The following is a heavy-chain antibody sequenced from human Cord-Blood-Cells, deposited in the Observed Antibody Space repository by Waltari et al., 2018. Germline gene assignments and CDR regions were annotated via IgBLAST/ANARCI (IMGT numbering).Heavy chain of an antibody. D-gene: IGHD2-2*01. CDR2: IYYSGST. V-gene: IGHV4-39*01. J-gene: IGHJ4*02. Sequence: QLQLQESGPGLVKPSETLSLTCTVSGGSISSSSYYWGWIRQPPGKGLEWIGCIYYSGSTYYNPSLKSRVTISVDTSKNQFSLKLSSVTAADTAVYYCARPNGPAAIYGDFDYWGQGTLVTVSS. CDR1: GGSISSSSYY. CDR3: ARPNGPAAIYGDFDY.